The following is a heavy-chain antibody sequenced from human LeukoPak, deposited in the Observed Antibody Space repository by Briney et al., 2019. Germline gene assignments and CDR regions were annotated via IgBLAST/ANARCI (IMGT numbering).Heavy chain of an antibody. CDR1: GFTFSSYS. CDR2: ISSSSSYI. D-gene: IGHD3-16*02. V-gene: IGHV3-21*01. CDR3: ARVPAGVIGMKDAFDI. Sequence: GGSLRLSCTASGFTFSSYSMNWVRQAPGKGLEWVSSISSSSSYIYYADSVKGRFTISRGNAKNSLYLQMNSLRAEDTAVYYCARVPAGVIGMKDAFDIWGQGTMVTVSS. J-gene: IGHJ3*02.